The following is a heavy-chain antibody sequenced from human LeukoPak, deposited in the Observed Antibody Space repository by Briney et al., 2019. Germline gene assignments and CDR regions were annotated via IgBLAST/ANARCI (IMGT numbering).Heavy chain of an antibody. D-gene: IGHD5-18*01. CDR1: GYTFTGYY. J-gene: IGHJ4*02. CDR2: INPNSGGT. V-gene: IGHV1-2*02. Sequence: GASVKVSCKASGYTFTGYYMHWVRQAPGQGLEWMGWINPNSGGTNYAQKFQGRVTMTRDTSISTAYMELSRPRSDDTALYYCARERREYSYGSFIGDYWGQGTLVTVSS. CDR3: ARERREYSYGSFIGDY.